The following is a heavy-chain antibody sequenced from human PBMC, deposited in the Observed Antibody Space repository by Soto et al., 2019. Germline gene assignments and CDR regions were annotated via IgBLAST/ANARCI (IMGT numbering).Heavy chain of an antibody. CDR1: GGSIISGY. Sequence: SETLSLTCSVSGGSIISGYWSWSRQPPGKGLEWIGYISYSGNTNYNPSLKSRVTMSVDTPKNQFSLRLSSVTTADTAVYYCAGLRGYAGSPIDYWGQGTLVTVSS. V-gene: IGHV4-59*01. J-gene: IGHJ4*02. CDR2: ISYSGNT. D-gene: IGHD2-15*01. CDR3: AGLRGYAGSPIDY.